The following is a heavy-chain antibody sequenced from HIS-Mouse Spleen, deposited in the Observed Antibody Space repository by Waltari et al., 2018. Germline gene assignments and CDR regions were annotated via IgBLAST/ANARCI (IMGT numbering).Heavy chain of an antibody. J-gene: IGHJ5*02. Sequence: QVQLVQSGAEVKKPGASVKVSCKASGYTFTGYYMHWVRQAPGQGLEWMGWINPNSGGKNYAQKFQGRVTMTRDTSISTAYMELSRLRSDDTAVYYCARGFRVGIDWFDPWGQGTLVTVSS. V-gene: IGHV1-2*02. CDR1: GYTFTGYY. D-gene: IGHD2-21*01. CDR3: ARGFRVGIDWFDP. CDR2: INPNSGGK.